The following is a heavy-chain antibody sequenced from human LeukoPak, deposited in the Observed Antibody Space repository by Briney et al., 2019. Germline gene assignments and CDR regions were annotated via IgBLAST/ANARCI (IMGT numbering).Heavy chain of an antibody. J-gene: IGHJ4*02. CDR1: GGSISSYY. V-gene: IGHV4-59*01. Sequence: SETLSLTRTVSGGSISSYYWSWIRQPPGKGLEWIGYIYYSGSTNYNPSLKSRVTISVDTSKNQFSLKLSSVTAADTAVYYCARGRRDSSASYYFDYWGQGTLVTVSS. CDR3: ARGRRDSSASYYFDY. D-gene: IGHD3-22*01. CDR2: IYYSGST.